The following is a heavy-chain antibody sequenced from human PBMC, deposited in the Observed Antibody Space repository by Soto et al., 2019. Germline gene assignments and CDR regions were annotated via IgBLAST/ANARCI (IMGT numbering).Heavy chain of an antibody. D-gene: IGHD6-19*01. CDR2: ISYDGSNK. V-gene: IGHV3-30*03. J-gene: IGHJ4*02. CDR3: ARNLEGSGWYFDY. Sequence: PGGSLRLSCAASGFTFSSYGMHWVRQAPGKGLEWVAVISYDGSNKYYADSVKGRFTISRGNSKNTLYLQMNSLRAEDTAVYYCARNLEGSGWYFDYWGQGTLVTVSS. CDR1: GFTFSSYG.